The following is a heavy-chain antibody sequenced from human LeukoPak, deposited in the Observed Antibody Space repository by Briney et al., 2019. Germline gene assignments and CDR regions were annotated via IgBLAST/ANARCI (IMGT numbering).Heavy chain of an antibody. J-gene: IGHJ4*02. CDR2: ISSDGRRT. Sequence: GGSLRLSCAASGFTFSSYWMNWVRQAPGKGLMWVSRISSDGRRTDYTDSVKGRFTISRDNAKNTLYPQMNSLRAEDTAVYYCARAALYSSGWQPWGQGTLVTVSS. V-gene: IGHV3-74*01. D-gene: IGHD6-19*01. CDR3: ARAALYSSGWQP. CDR1: GFTFSSYW.